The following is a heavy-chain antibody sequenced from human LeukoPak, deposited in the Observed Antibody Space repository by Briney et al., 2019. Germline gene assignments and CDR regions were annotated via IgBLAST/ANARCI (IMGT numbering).Heavy chain of an antibody. V-gene: IGHV4-38-2*02. D-gene: IGHD6-19*01. J-gene: IGHJ4*02. CDR2: IYHSGGT. CDR3: ASTPVAGLGSY. CDR1: GYSISSGHY. Sequence: SGTLSLTFTVSGYSISSGHYWGWIRQPPGKGLEWIGGIYHSGGTYYNPSLKSRVTISVDTSKNQFSLKLSSVTAADTAVYYCASTPVAGLGSYWGQGALVTVSS.